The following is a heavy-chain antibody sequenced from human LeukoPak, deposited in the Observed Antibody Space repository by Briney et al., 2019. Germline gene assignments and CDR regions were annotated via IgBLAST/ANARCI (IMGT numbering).Heavy chain of an antibody. CDR1: GFTVSSSY. CDR3: GSSSSVYYYHGLDV. J-gene: IGHJ6*02. Sequence: GGSLRLSCEASGFTVSSSYMSWVRQAPGKGLEWVSVIYSVGSTYYADSVEGRFTISRHNSKNTLYLQMNSLRAEDTAVYYCGSSSSVYYYHGLDVWGQGTTVTVSS. CDR2: IYSVGST. D-gene: IGHD6-6*01. V-gene: IGHV3-53*04.